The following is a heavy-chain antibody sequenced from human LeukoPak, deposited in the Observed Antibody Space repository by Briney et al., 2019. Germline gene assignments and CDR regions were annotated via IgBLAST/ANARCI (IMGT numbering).Heavy chain of an antibody. CDR3: AKSLSERREFIPAPGTLNRLFDY. CDR2: IRSKHNNYAT. J-gene: IGHJ4*02. D-gene: IGHD6-13*01. CDR1: GFTFSVTA. V-gene: IGHV3-73*01. Sequence: GGSLRLSCAASGFTFSVTAMHWVRQASGKGLEWVGRIRSKHNNYATEYGASVKGRFTISRDNSKNTLYLRMSSLRAEDTAVYYCAKSLSERREFIPAPGTLNRLFDYWGQGTLVTVSS.